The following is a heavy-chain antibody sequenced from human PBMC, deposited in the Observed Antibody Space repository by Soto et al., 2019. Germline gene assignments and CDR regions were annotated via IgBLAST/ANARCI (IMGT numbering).Heavy chain of an antibody. J-gene: IGHJ6*03. CDR1: GFTVSSNY. D-gene: IGHD1-7*01. V-gene: IGHV3-66*01. CDR2: IYSGGST. CDR3: ARDTGTTGYYYYYMDV. Sequence: GGSLRLSCAASGFTVSSNYMSWVRQAPGKGLVWVSVIYSGGSTYYADSVKGRFTISRDNSKNTLYLQMNSLRAEDTAVYYCARDTGTTGYYYYYMDVWGKGTTVTVSS.